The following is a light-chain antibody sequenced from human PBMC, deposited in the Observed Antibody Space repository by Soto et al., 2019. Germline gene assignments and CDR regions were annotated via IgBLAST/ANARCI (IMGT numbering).Light chain of an antibody. CDR1: SSDIGNYNY. J-gene: IGLJ3*02. Sequence: QSALTQPASVSGSPGQSITISCTGTSSDIGNYNYVSWYQQHAGEAPKLIIYEVSHRPSGVSSRFSGSKSGNTASLTISRLQAVDEADYCCCSYSAITSLGGVFGGGTKLTVL. CDR3: CSYSAITSLGGV. V-gene: IGLV2-14*01. CDR2: EVS.